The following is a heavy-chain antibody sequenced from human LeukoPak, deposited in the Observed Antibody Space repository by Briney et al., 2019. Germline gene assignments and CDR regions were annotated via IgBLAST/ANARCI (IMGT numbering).Heavy chain of an antibody. CDR2: IIPIFGTA. CDR1: GGTFSSYA. J-gene: IGHJ3*02. V-gene: IGHV1-69*13. D-gene: IGHD1-7*01. Sequence: SVKVSCKASGGTFSSYAISWVRQAPGQGLEWMGGIIPIFGTANYAQKFQGRVTITADESTSTAYMELSSLRSEDTAVCCCARDDTGTTKFDAFDIWGQGTMVTVSS. CDR3: ARDDTGTTKFDAFDI.